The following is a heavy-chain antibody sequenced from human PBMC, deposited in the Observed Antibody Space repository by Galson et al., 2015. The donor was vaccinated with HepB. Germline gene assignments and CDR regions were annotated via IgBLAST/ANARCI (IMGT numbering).Heavy chain of an antibody. Sequence: SLRLSCAASGFTFSSYAMHWVRQAPGKGLEWVAVISYDGSNKYYADSVKGRFTISRDNSKNTLYLQMNSLRAEDTAVYYCAREFTGSTSYEHHIRGDYYYYGMDVWGQGTTVTVSS. CDR1: GFTFSSYA. J-gene: IGHJ6*02. V-gene: IGHV3-30-3*01. CDR2: ISYDGSNK. CDR3: AREFTGSTSYEHHIRGDYYYYGMDV. D-gene: IGHD2-2*01.